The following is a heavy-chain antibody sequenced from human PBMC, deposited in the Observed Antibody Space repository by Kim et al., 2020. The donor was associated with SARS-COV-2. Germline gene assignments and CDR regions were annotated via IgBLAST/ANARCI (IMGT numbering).Heavy chain of an antibody. V-gene: IGHV4-34*01. D-gene: IGHD3-10*01. Sequence: SETLSLTCAVYGGSFSGYYWSWIRQPPGKGLEWIGEINHSGSTNYNPSLKSRVTISVDTSKNQFSLKLSSVTAADTAVYYCARSFLRITMVRGVLQNTGWFDPWGQGTLVTVSS. CDR1: GGSFSGYY. CDR2: INHSGST. J-gene: IGHJ5*02. CDR3: ARSFLRITMVRGVLQNTGWFDP.